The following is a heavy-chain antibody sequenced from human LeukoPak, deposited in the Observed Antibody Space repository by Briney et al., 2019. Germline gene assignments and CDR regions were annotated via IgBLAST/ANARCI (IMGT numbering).Heavy chain of an antibody. Sequence: GGSLRLSCAASGFTFSSYAMSWVRQAPGKGLEWVGRIKSKTAGGTTDFAAPVKGRFTISRDDSKNTLYLQMNSPTSEDTAVYYCTQGSGQYYDYWGQGTLVTVSS. D-gene: IGHD3-22*01. CDR3: TQGSGQYYDY. CDR1: GFTFSSYA. CDR2: IKSKTAGGTT. V-gene: IGHV3-15*01. J-gene: IGHJ4*02.